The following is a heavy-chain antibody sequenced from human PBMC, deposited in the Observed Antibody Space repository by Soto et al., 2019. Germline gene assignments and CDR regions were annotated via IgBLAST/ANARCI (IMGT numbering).Heavy chain of an antibody. V-gene: IGHV4-31*03. J-gene: IGHJ4*02. CDR3: AREDSSGSKFDY. D-gene: IGHD3-22*01. CDR2: IYYSGST. Sequence: SETLSLTCTVSGGSISIGGDYWIWIRQHPGKGLEWIGYIYYSGSTYYNPSLKSRVTISVDTSKNQFSLKLSSVTAADTAVYYCAREDSSGSKFDYWGQGTLVTVSS. CDR1: GGSISIGGDY.